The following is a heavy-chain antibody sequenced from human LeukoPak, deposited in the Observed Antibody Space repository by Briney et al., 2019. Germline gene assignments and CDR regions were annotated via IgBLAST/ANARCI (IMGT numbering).Heavy chain of an antibody. V-gene: IGHV4-30-2*01. CDR3: ARAAEETYYGFWSGYYHYYGMDV. CDR2: IYHSGST. D-gene: IGHD3-3*01. Sequence: PSETLSLTCAVSGGSISSGGYSWSWIRQPPGKGLEWIGYIYHSGSTYYNPSLKSRVTISVDRSKNQSSLKLSSVTAADTAVYYCARAAEETYYGFWSGYYHYYGMDVWGQGTTVTVSS. J-gene: IGHJ6*02. CDR1: GGSISSGGYS.